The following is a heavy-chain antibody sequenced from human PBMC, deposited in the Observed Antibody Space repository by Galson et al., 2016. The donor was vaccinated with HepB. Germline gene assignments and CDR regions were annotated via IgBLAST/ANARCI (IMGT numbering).Heavy chain of an antibody. V-gene: IGHV1-46*01. CDR1: GYTFSSYY. CDR2: INPGGGST. CDR3: ARSEGSGSFYLF. Sequence: SVKVSCKASGYTFSSYYIHWVRQAPGQGLEWMGIINPGGGSTSPGGGYTSYAKKFQGRVTMTRDTSTSTVYMELTSLRSDDTAVFYCARSEGSGSFYLFWGQGTLVTVSS. J-gene: IGHJ4*02. D-gene: IGHD3-10*01.